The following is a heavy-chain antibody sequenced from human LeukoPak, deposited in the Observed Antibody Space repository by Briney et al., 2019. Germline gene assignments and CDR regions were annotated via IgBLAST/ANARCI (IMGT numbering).Heavy chain of an antibody. CDR3: ARGWPQNHALFDY. D-gene: IGHD2-2*01. Sequence: GGSLRLSCAASGFTFHTYWMHWVRQTPEKGLEWLSRINSDESITTYADSVKGRFTVSRDNAKNILYLQMNSLRVEDTAVYYCARGWPQNHALFDYWGQGTLVTVSS. CDR2: INSDESIT. V-gene: IGHV3-74*01. CDR1: GFTFHTYW. J-gene: IGHJ4*02.